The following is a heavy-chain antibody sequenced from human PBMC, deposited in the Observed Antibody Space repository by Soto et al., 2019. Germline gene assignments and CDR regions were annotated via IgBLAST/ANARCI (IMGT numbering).Heavy chain of an antibody. D-gene: IGHD2-21*02. J-gene: IGHJ5*02. CDR3: AREGGLAYCGGDCLYNWFDP. V-gene: IGHV4-31*11. CDR1: GGSVSSGDYY. Sequence: TPSLSCDVSGGSVSSGDYYWSWVRKHPGKGLEWIGYRSYSGSTYYNPSLKSRVTIVVDTSRNQFSLRLSSVTAADTAVYYCAREGGLAYCGGDCLYNWFDPWGQGTLVTVSS. CDR2: RSYSGST.